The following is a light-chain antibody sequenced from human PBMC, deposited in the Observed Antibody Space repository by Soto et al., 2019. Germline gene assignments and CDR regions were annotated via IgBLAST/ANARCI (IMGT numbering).Light chain of an antibody. J-gene: IGKJ2*01. CDR3: QQSNNYPYT. V-gene: IGKV3-15*01. CDR2: GAS. Sequence: EILMTQSPATLSVSPGERATLSCRASQSVSHNLAWYQQKPGQAPRLLFYGASTRATGIPSRFSGSGSGTDFTLTISSLQSEDFAVYYCQQSNNYPYTFGQGTKLEIK. CDR1: QSVSHN.